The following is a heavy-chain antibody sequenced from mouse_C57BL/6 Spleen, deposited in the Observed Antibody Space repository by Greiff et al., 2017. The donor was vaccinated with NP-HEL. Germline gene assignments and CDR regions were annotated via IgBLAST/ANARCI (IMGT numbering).Heavy chain of an antibody. V-gene: IGHV14-1*01. Sequence: EVQLQQSGAELVRPGASVKLSCTASGFNIKDYYMHWVKQRPEQGLEWIGRIDPEDGDTEYAPKFQGKATMTADTSSNTAYLQLSSLTSEDTAVYYCCYYYGSSYVWYFEVWGTGTTVTVSS. CDR2: IDPEDGDT. J-gene: IGHJ1*03. D-gene: IGHD1-1*01. CDR1: GFNIKDYY. CDR3: CYYYGSSYVWYFEV.